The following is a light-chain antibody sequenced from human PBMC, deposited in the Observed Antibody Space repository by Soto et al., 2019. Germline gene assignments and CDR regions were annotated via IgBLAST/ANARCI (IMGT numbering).Light chain of an antibody. Sequence: DIQMTQSPSSLSASVGDRVTITCRASQSRRTFINWYQQKPGKAPRLLIYATSTLQSGVPSRFSGRDSGADFTLTINTLQPEDFATYYCQQPPHTFGPGTKVDIK. J-gene: IGKJ3*01. V-gene: IGKV1-39*01. CDR1: QSRRTF. CDR2: ATS. CDR3: QQPPHT.